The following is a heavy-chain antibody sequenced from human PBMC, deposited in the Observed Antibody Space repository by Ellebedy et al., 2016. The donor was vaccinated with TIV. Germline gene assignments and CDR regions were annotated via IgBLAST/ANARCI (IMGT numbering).Heavy chain of an antibody. CDR2: IPTSGTGI. CDR1: GFIFSNYF. CDR3: ASACEPGPFAYYYYGMDV. J-gene: IGHJ6*02. Sequence: PGGSLRLSCAGSGFIFSNYFMSWVRQAPGKGLEWISYIPTSGTGIYYADSLKGRFTVARDNANKSLHLQMNSLRVDDTAVYYCASACEPGPFAYYYYGMDVWGQGTTVTVSS. V-gene: IGHV3-11*01. D-gene: IGHD1-14*01.